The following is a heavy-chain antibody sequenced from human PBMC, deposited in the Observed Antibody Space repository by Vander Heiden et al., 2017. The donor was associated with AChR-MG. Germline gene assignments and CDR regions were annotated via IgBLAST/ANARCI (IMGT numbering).Heavy chain of an antibody. CDR3: ARRVMSGYDSPDYYFDY. J-gene: IGHJ4*02. Sequence: EVQLVESGGGLVQPGGSLRLSCAASGFTFSDHYMDWVRQAPGKGLEWVGRTRNKANSYTTEYAASVKGRFTISRDDSKNSLYLQMNSLKTEDTAVYYCARRVMSGYDSPDYYFDYWGQGTLVTVSS. D-gene: IGHD5-12*01. CDR1: GFTFSDHY. CDR2: TRNKANSYTT. V-gene: IGHV3-72*01.